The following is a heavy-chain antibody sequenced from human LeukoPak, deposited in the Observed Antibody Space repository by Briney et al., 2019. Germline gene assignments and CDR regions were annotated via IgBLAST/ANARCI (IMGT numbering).Heavy chain of an antibody. D-gene: IGHD5-24*01. CDR1: GYSISSGYY. V-gene: IGHV4-38-2*02. Sequence: PSETLSLTCTVSGYSISSGYYWGWIRQPPGKGLEWIRSIYHSGSTYYNPSLKSRVTISVDTSKNQFSLKLSSVTAADTAVYYCAKDLLRGWLQHDAFDIWGQGTMVTVSS. J-gene: IGHJ3*02. CDR3: AKDLLRGWLQHDAFDI. CDR2: IYHSGST.